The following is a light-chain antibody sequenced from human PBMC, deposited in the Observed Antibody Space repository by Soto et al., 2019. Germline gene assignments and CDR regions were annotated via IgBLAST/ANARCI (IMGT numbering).Light chain of an antibody. CDR1: QAVSTW. CDR3: QQDNSCPRT. Sequence: IALTPSPSFVSASVGDIVTITCRASQAVSTWLAWYQQKPGDAPKLLIYAASTLQSGVPSRFSGSGSGTDFTLTIRSLQPEDFATYYCQQDNSCPRTFGGGTKVDI. J-gene: IGKJ4*01. CDR2: AAS. V-gene: IGKV1-12*01.